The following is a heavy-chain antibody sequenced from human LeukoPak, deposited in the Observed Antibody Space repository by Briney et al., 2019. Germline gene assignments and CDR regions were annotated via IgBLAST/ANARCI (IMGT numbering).Heavy chain of an antibody. V-gene: IGHV4-31*03. J-gene: IGHJ4*02. D-gene: IGHD6-13*01. CDR2: IYYSGST. CDR3: ARVKGTAAGVPDY. CDR1: GGSISSGGYY. Sequence: PSETLSLTCTVSGGSISSGGYYWSWIRQHPGKGLEWIGYIYYSGSTYYNPSLKSRVTISVDTSKNQFSLKLNSVTAADTAEYYCARVKGTAAGVPDYWGQGTLVTVSS.